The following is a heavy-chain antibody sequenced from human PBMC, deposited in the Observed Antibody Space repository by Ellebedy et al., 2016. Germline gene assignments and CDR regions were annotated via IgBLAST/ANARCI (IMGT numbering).Heavy chain of an antibody. CDR1: GFSLSTSGVG. CDR2: IYWDDDK. V-gene: IGHV2-5*02. J-gene: IGHJ5*02. CDR3: AHSRGYGDPRGWFDP. D-gene: IGHD4-17*01. Sequence: SGPTLVXPTQTLTLTCTFSGFSLSTSGVGVGWIRQPPGKAPEWLALIYWDDDKRYSPSLKSRLTITKDTSKNQVVLTMTNMDPVDTATYYCAHSRGYGDPRGWFDPWGQGTLVTVSS.